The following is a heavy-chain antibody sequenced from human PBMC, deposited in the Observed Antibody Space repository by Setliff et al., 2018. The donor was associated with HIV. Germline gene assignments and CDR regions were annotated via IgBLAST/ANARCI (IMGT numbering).Heavy chain of an antibody. CDR2: ISYDGSRI. Sequence: GGSLRLSCVASGFTFSTFAMHWVRQAPGKGLEWVSVISYDGSRISYADSVKGRFTISRDNAKNSLYLQMNSLRAEDTAVYYCASSRPPDDSSGSLDHWGQGTLVTVSS. J-gene: IGHJ4*02. V-gene: IGHV3-30*07. CDR3: ASSRPPDDSSGSLDH. D-gene: IGHD3-22*01. CDR1: GFTFSTFA.